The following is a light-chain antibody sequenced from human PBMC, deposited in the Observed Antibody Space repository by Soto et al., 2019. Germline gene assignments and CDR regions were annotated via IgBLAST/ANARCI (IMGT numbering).Light chain of an antibody. J-gene: IGKJ5*01. Sequence: EIVLTQSPATLSLSPGERATLSCRASQSVGSYLAWYQHKPGHAPRLLIYDASHRATGIPARFSGSGSGTDFTLTISSLQSEDFAVYYCQQYKNWPLFGQGTRLEI. CDR2: DAS. CDR1: QSVGSY. CDR3: QQYKNWPL. V-gene: IGKV3-11*01.